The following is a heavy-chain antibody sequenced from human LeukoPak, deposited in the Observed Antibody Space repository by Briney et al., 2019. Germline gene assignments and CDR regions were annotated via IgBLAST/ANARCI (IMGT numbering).Heavy chain of an antibody. V-gene: IGHV4-34*01. J-gene: IGHJ6*03. D-gene: IGHD2-2*01. CDR3: ARRPSGTPYYYYYYMDV. CDR1: GGSFSGYY. Sequence: SETLSLTCAVYGGSFSGYYWSWIRQPPGKGLEWIGEINRSGSTNYNPSLKSRVTISVDTSKNQFSLKLSSVTAADTAVYYCARRPSGTPYYYYYYMDVWGKGTTVTVSS. CDR2: INRSGST.